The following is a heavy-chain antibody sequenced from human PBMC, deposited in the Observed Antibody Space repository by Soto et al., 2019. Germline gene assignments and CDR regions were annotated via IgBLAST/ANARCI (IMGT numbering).Heavy chain of an antibody. J-gene: IGHJ2*01. D-gene: IGHD2-2*01. CDR1: GYTFTSYD. CDR3: ARVTVGNMGYCISTSCYLGWYFDL. V-gene: IGHV1-8*01. Sequence: QVQLVQSGAEVKKPGASVKVSCKASGYTFTSYDINWVRQATGQGLEWMGWMNPNSGNTGYAQKFQGRVTMTRNTSISTAYMELSSLRSEDTAVYSCARVTVGNMGYCISTSCYLGWYFDLWGRGTLVTVSS. CDR2: MNPNSGNT.